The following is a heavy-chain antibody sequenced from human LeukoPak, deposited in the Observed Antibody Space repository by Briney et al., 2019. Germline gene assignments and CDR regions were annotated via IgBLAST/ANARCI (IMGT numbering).Heavy chain of an antibody. CDR1: GYSISSGYY. CDR3: ARGLGGAKMRDY. D-gene: IGHD1-26*01. CDR2: INHSGST. J-gene: IGHJ4*02. Sequence: SETLSLTCTVSGYSISSGYYWCWIRLPPGMGLEWIGEINHSGSTNYNPSLKSRVTISVDTSKNQFSLKLSSVTAADTAVYYCARGLGGAKMRDYWGQGTLVTVSS. V-gene: IGHV4-38-2*02.